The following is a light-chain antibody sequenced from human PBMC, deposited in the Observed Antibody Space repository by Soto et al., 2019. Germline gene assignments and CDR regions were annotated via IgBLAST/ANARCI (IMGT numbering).Light chain of an antibody. Sequence: SPATVSATEGDRVTITCRASQSIRNWLAWYQDKPGKAAKLLIYGASSLESGVPSRFSVSGSGTEFTLTVVGVQPDASADYCWQSHHSFRSAFPQGT. CDR1: QSIRNW. J-gene: IGKJ1*01. CDR2: GAS. V-gene: IGKV1-5*01. CDR3: QSHHSFRSA.